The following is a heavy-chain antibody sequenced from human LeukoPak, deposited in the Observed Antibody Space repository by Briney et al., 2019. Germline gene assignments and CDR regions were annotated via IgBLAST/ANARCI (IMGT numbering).Heavy chain of an antibody. D-gene: IGHD3-10*01. Sequence: GGSLRLSCAASGFTFSSYAMHWVRQAPGKGLEWVAVISYDGSNKYYADSVKGRFTISRDNSKNTLYLQMNSLRAEDTAVYYCARFMVRGVIGSHFDYWGQGTLVTVSS. CDR1: GFTFSSYA. CDR2: ISYDGSNK. V-gene: IGHV3-30-3*01. CDR3: ARFMVRGVIGSHFDY. J-gene: IGHJ4*02.